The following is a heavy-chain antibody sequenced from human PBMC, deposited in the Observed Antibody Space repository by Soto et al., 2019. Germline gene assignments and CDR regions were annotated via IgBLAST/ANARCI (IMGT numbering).Heavy chain of an antibody. CDR3: ARMRGLVAFDY. CDR2: ISYDGNNK. Sequence: QVQLVESGGGVVQPGRSLRLSCAASGFTFSSYAMHWVRQAPGKGLEWVAVISYDGNNKYYTDSVKGRFTLSRDNSKNTLYLQMNSQRPEDTAVYFCARMRGLVAFDYWGQGTLVTVSS. D-gene: IGHD5-12*01. CDR1: GFTFSSYA. V-gene: IGHV3-30-3*01. J-gene: IGHJ4*02.